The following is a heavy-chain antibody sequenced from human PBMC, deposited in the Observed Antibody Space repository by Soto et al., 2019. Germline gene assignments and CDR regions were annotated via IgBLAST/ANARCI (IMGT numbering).Heavy chain of an antibody. J-gene: IGHJ4*02. Sequence: QVQLVQSGAEVKPGSSVKVSCKASGGTFSPYTINWVRQAPGQGLEWMGRIIPFHGVTNYAQKFQARVTITADKSTSTAYMELSGLRFEDTAMYYCTRDWEITVSTWSFGGFWGRGTLVTVSS. D-gene: IGHD3-10*01. V-gene: IGHV1-69*08. CDR2: IIPFHGVT. CDR1: GGTFSPYT. CDR3: TRDWEITVSTWSFGGF.